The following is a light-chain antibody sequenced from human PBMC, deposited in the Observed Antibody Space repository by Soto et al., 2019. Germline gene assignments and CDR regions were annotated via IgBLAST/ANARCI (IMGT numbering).Light chain of an antibody. CDR1: RSDVGAYNY. J-gene: IGLJ1*01. CDR3: CSYTRSGSFV. CDR2: EVN. Sequence: QSALTQPASVSGSPGQSIAISCTGTRSDVGAYNYVSWYQHFPGKAPKLMIYEVNKRPSGVSNRFSGSKSGSTASLTISGLQADDEAGYYCCSYTRSGSFVFGTGTKVTVL. V-gene: IGLV2-23*02.